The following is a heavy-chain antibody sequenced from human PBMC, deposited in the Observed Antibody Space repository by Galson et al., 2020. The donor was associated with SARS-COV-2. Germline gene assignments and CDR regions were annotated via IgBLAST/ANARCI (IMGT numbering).Heavy chain of an antibody. CDR2: INPSGGST. D-gene: IGHD1-1*01. V-gene: IGHV1-46*03. CDR3: AMTSGVQDFDDYYGMDV. CDR1: GYTFTSYY. J-gene: IGHJ6*02. Sequence: ASVKVSCKASGYTFTSYYMHWVRQAPGQGLEWMGIINPSGGSTSYAQKFQGRVTMTRDTSTSTVYMELSSLRSEDTAVYYCAMTSGVQDFDDYYGMDVGGQGTTVTVSS.